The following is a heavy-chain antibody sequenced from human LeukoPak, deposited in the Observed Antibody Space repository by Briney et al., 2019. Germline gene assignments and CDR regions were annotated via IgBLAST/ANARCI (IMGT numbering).Heavy chain of an antibody. V-gene: IGHV3-66*02. CDR3: ARARGFSYGLTCFDS. CDR1: GFTVSSNY. J-gene: IGHJ5*01. Sequence: PGGSLRLSCAASGFTVSSNYMSWVRQAPGKGLEWVSVIYSGGSTYYAESVKGRFTISRDNSKNTLYLQMNSLRVEDTAVYYCARARGFSYGLTCFDSWGQGTLVTVSS. CDR2: IYSGGST. D-gene: IGHD5-18*01.